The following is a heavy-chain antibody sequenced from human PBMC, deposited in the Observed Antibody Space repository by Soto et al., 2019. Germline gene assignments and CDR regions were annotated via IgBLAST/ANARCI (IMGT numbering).Heavy chain of an antibody. CDR2: IKSKTDGGTT. D-gene: IGHD3-9*01. J-gene: IGHJ4*02. Sequence: EVQLVESGGGLVKPGGSLRLSCAASGFTFSNAWMSWVRQAPGKGLEWVGRIKSKTDGGTTDYAAPVKGRFTISRDDSKNTLYLQMNSLKTEDTAVYYCTTDRVPQGYFDWLPRPFDYWGQGTLVTVSS. CDR3: TTDRVPQGYFDWLPRPFDY. V-gene: IGHV3-15*01. CDR1: GFTFSNAW.